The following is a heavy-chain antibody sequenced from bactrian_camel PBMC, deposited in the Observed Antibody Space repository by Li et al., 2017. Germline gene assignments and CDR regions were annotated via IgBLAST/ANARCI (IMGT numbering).Heavy chain of an antibody. V-gene: IGHV3S40*01. CDR3: AAGWVTGPISGSLKAEGYRY. Sequence: VQLVESGGGLVQPGGSLRLSCAASGFVFRSHVMTWVRQAPGKGLEWVSIVNSGGGSPKYADSVKGRFTISQDNSKNTAYLQMNSLKPEDTAMYYCAAGWVTGPISGSLKAEGYRYWGQGTQVTVS. D-gene: IGHD2*01. J-gene: IGHJ4*01. CDR2: VNSGGGSP. CDR1: GFVFRSHV.